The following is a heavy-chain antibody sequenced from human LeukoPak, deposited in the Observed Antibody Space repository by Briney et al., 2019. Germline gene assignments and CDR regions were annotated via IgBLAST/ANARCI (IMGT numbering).Heavy chain of an antibody. CDR2: VHPSGGST. Sequence: ASVKLSCKASGYTFTSYYMHWLRQAPGQGLEWMGIVHPSGGSTSYAQTFQGRVTMTRDTTTSTVYMELRSLRSEATALYYCARITMTTSGWYFDLWGRGSMVTVSS. V-gene: IGHV1-46*01. CDR1: GYTFTSYY. J-gene: IGHJ2*01. D-gene: IGHD3-22*01. CDR3: ARITMTTSGWYFDL.